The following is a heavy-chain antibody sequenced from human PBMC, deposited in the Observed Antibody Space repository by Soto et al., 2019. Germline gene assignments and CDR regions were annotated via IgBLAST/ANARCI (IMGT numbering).Heavy chain of an antibody. V-gene: IGHV4-59*01. CDR1: GGSISTYY. J-gene: IGHJ4*02. D-gene: IGHD3-16*01. CDR2: IIYSGST. Sequence: SETLSLTCTVSGGSISTYYWSWIRQPPRKGLEWIGYIIYSGSTNYSPPLKSRVTISIDKSKNQFSLKLSSVTAADTAVFYCARDGARAEGAFDYWGQGTLVTVSS. CDR3: ARDGARAEGAFDY.